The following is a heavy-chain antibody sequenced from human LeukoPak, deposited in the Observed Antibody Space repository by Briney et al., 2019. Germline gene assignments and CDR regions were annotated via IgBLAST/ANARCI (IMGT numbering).Heavy chain of an antibody. CDR3: ARDRAANQDWIEFDP. CDR1: GFIVSDYY. V-gene: IGHV3-66*03. J-gene: IGHJ5*02. CDR2: IRDSGEA. Sequence: PGGSLRLSCAVSGFIVSDYYMSWVRQAPGKGLEWVGLIRDSGEAFYADFARGRFAISRDESDNTSYLQMNSLRVEDTAVYFCARDRAANQDWIEFDPWGQGTPVIVSS. D-gene: IGHD1-1*01.